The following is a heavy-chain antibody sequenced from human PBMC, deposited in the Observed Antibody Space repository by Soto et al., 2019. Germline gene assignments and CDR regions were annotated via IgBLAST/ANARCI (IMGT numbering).Heavy chain of an antibody. CDR3: ARLGGYYQSLDS. CDR2: IYYTGTT. Sequence: ASETLSLTCTVSGGSIRDYDWSWIRQSPGKGLEWIGYIYYTGTTRYNPSIKSRVTISVDSSKNQFSLNLRSVSAADTAVYYCARLGGYYQSLDSWGQGTLVTVSS. CDR1: GGSIRDYD. V-gene: IGHV4-59*08. J-gene: IGHJ5*01. D-gene: IGHD3-22*01.